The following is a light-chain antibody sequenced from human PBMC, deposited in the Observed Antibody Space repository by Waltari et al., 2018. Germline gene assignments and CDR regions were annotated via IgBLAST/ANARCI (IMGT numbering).Light chain of an antibody. V-gene: IGKV3-20*01. Sequence: EIVLTQSPGTLSLSRGERATPSCRASQSVSRALAWNQQNPGQAPRILIYGASNRATGIPDRFSGSGSGTDFSLIISRLEPEDFAVYYCQHYVSLPVTFGQGTKVEIK. CDR1: QSVSRA. CDR3: QHYVSLPVT. CDR2: GAS. J-gene: IGKJ1*01.